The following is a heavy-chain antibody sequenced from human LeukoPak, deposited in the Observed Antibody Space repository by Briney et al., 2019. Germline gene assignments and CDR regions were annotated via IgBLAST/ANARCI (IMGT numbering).Heavy chain of an antibody. CDR3: AKGGYFDWFDY. J-gene: IGHJ4*02. D-gene: IGHD3-9*01. CDR2: ISGSGGGT. CDR1: GVAFSTYA. V-gene: IGHV3-23*01. Sequence: GGSLRLSCAASGVAFSTYAMSWVRQAPGKGLEWVSGISGSGGGTYYADSVKGRFTISRDNSKNTLYLQMNSLRAEDTAVYYCAKGGYFDWFDYWGQETLVTVSS.